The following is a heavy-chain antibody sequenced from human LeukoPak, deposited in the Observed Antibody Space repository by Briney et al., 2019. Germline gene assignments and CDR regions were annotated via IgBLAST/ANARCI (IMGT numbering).Heavy chain of an antibody. Sequence: GGSLRLSCAASGFTFRDYTMNRVRQTPGLPPEWVSSIHTSSDYVYYADSVKGRFISSRDNAKNSLYLQMNSLRVEDTGVYYCTRKSAPFDLWGQGILVTVSS. D-gene: IGHD3-3*01. CDR1: GFTFRDYT. CDR3: TRKSAPFDL. V-gene: IGHV3-21*01. J-gene: IGHJ4*02. CDR2: IHTSSDYV.